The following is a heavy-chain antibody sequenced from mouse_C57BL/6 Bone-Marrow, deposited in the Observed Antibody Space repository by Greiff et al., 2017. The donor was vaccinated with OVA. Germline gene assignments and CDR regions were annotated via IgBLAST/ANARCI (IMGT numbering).Heavy chain of an antibody. CDR1: GYTFTSYG. V-gene: IGHV1-81*01. Sequence: VQLQQSGAELARPGASVKLSCKASGYTFTSYGISWVKQRTGQGLDWIGEIYPRSGNTYYNEKFKGKATLTADKSSSTAYMELRSLTSEDSAVYFCAILPAWFAYWGQGTLVTVSA. D-gene: IGHD2-1*01. CDR3: AILPAWFAY. CDR2: IYPRSGNT. J-gene: IGHJ3*01.